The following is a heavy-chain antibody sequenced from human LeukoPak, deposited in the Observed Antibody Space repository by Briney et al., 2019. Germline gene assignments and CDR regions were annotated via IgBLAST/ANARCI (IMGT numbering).Heavy chain of an antibody. D-gene: IGHD2-2*01. J-gene: IGHJ4*02. V-gene: IGHV4-39*01. CDR2: IYHSGST. CDR1: GGPISSSSYY. CDR3: ARQYCSSTSCPFGY. Sequence: ETLSLTCTVSGGPISSSSYYWGWIRQPPGKGLEWIGSIYHSGSTYYNPSLKSRVTISVDTSKNQFSLKLSSVTAADTAVYYCARQYCSSTSCPFGYWGQGTLVTVSS.